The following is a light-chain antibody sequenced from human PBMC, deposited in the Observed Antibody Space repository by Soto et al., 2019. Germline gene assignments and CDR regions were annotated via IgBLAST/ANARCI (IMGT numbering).Light chain of an antibody. CDR1: QSISSN. Sequence: IVMTQSPATLSVSPGERVTLSCRASQSISSNLAWYQYIVGQAPRILIYSASTRATGIPARFSGSGSGTEFTLTISSLQSEDYAVYYCQQYNNWPPWTFGQGTKVEIK. CDR2: SAS. V-gene: IGKV3-15*01. J-gene: IGKJ1*01. CDR3: QQYNNWPPWT.